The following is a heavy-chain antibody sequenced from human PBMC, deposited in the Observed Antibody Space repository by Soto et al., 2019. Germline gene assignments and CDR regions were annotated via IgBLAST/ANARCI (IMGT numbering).Heavy chain of an antibody. CDR2: IVVGSGNT. V-gene: IGHV1-58*01. Sequence: SVTVSSKASGFSFTSSALQWVRQARGQRLEWIGWIVVGSGNTNYAQKFQERVTITRDMSTSTAYMELSSLRSEDTAVYYCAADLGYYDSRGYYYSYGMDIWGQGTTVTVS. CDR3: AADLGYYDSRGYYYSYGMDI. D-gene: IGHD3-22*01. J-gene: IGHJ6*02. CDR1: GFSFTSSA.